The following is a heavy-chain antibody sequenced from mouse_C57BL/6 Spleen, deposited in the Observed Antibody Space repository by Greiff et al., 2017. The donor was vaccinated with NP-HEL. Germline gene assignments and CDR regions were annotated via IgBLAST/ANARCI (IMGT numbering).Heavy chain of an antibody. Sequence: QVQLQQPGAELVMPGASVKLSCKASGYTFTSYWMHWVKQRPGQGLEWIGEIDPSDSYTNYNQKFKGKSTLTVDKSSSTAYMQLSSLTSEDSAVYYCARSLRLRAMDYWGQGTSVTVSS. CDR1: GYTFTSYW. V-gene: IGHV1-69*01. D-gene: IGHD3-2*02. CDR2: IDPSDSYT. CDR3: ARSLRLRAMDY. J-gene: IGHJ4*01.